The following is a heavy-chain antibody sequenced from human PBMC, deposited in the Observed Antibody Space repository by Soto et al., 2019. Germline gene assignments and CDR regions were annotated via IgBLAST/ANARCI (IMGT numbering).Heavy chain of an antibody. V-gene: IGHV3-74*01. D-gene: IGHD3-10*01. CDR2: VHSDGTTT. CDR1: GFTFDYYW. Sequence: EVQLVEPGGGLVQPGESLRLSCAASGFTFDYYWMHWVRQAPGKGLVWVSRVHSDGTTTTYADSVKGRFSISRDNARNTVYLQTSSLRAEDTAIYYCARGDRGGFDLWGHGTVVTVSS. J-gene: IGHJ3*01. CDR3: ARGDRGGFDL.